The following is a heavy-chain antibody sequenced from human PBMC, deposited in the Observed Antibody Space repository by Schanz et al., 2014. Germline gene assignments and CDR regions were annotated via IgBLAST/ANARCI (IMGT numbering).Heavy chain of an antibody. V-gene: IGHV1-18*01. D-gene: IGHD1-7*01. CDR2: ISAYNGKT. Sequence: QVQLVQSGTEVKKPGASVKVSCKASGFTFSTYVFIWVRQAPGQGLEWMGWISAYNGKTEHAQNFQGRLTMTTDTSTSTAYMELRSLRSDDTAVYYCATVFGNWNYLGGWGQGTLVTVSS. J-gene: IGHJ4*02. CDR3: ATVFGNWNYLGG. CDR1: GFTFSTYV.